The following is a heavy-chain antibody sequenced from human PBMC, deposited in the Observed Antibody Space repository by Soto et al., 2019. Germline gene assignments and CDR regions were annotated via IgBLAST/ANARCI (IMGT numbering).Heavy chain of an antibody. J-gene: IGHJ4*02. V-gene: IGHV4-61*08. D-gene: IGHD5-18*01. CDR1: GGSISSGGYS. Sequence: SETLSLTCAVSGGSISSGGYSWSWIRQPPGKGLEWIDYIYHSGSTNDNPSLTSRVTLSVDTSKNQFSLKVSSVTAADTVVYYCARQRTYSSGYSRSYFDYWGQGILVTVS. CDR3: ARQRTYSSGYSRSYFDY. CDR2: IYHSGST.